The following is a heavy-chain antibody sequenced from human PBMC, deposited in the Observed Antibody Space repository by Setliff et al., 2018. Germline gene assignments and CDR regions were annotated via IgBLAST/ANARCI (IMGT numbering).Heavy chain of an antibody. V-gene: IGHV4-39*07. Sequence: KPSETLSLTCIVSGDSISDNYYYWTWIRQSPGKGLEWIGTVSFSGSTFYNPSLESRLTILLDTSKNHFSLTVTSVTAADAAMYFCARDPGFRSGTWSLDVWGQGILVTVSS. CDR3: ARDPGFRSGTWSLDV. D-gene: IGHD3-16*02. CDR2: VSFSGST. CDR1: GDSISDNYYY. J-gene: IGHJ4*02.